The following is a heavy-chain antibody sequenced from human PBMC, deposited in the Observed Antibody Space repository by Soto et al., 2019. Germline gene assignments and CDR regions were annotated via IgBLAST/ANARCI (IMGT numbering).Heavy chain of an antibody. J-gene: IGHJ4*02. Sequence: EVQLVESGGGSVQPGGSLRLSCAASGFTFSSYWLHWVRQAPGKGLVWLSRINSDGSSTNYADSVKGRFTISRDNAKSTLYLQLNSVRAEDTAVYYCARKGAVAGFGYWGQGTLVTVSS. D-gene: IGHD6-19*01. CDR3: ARKGAVAGFGY. CDR2: INSDGSST. CDR1: GFTFSSYW. V-gene: IGHV3-74*01.